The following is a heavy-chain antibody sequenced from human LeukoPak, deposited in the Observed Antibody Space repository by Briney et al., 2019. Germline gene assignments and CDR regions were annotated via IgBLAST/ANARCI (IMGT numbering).Heavy chain of an antibody. D-gene: IGHD6-13*01. Sequence: GGSLRLSCAASGFTVSSNYMTWVLQAPGKGLEWVSVIYSGGRTFDADSVKGRFTISRDNVKNTVFLQMNSLRVEDTAVYYCATVSSSWLGYFQHWGQGTLVTVSS. CDR3: ATVSSSWLGYFQH. V-gene: IGHV3-66*01. CDR2: IYSGGRT. J-gene: IGHJ1*01. CDR1: GFTVSSNY.